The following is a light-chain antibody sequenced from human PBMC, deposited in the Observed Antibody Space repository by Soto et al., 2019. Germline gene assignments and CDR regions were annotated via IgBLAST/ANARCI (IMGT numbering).Light chain of an antibody. Sequence: EIVMTQSPATLSVSPGERATLSCRASQSVRSSLLAWYQQTPGQAPSLLIYGASTRATGIPARFSGSVSGTEFTLTINSLEPEDFAVYYGQQRSNWPSITFGQGTRLEIK. V-gene: IGKV3-15*01. CDR2: GAS. CDR3: QQRSNWPSIT. CDR1: QSVRSS. J-gene: IGKJ5*01.